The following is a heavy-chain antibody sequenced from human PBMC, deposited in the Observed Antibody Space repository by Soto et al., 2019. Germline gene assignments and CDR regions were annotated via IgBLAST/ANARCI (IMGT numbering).Heavy chain of an antibody. V-gene: IGHV4-30-4*01. CDR3: ARDSGYGGMDV. Sequence: QVQLQESGPGLVKPSQTLSLTCTVSGGSVSSGAYYCRWIRQPPGKGLEWIGYIYYSGSTYYNPSLNSRVTISVDTSNNQFSLKRSSVTAADTAVYYCARDSGYGGMDVWGQGTTVTVSS. CDR1: GGSVSSGAYY. D-gene: IGHD3-22*01. CDR2: IYYSGST. J-gene: IGHJ6*02.